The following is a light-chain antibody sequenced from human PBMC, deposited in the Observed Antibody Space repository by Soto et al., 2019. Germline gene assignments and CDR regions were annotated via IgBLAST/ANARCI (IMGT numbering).Light chain of an antibody. J-gene: IGKJ3*01. Sequence: EIVLTQSPGTLSLSPGERATLFCRASQSISSNYLAWYQQKTGQAPRLLIYGATRRATGIPDRFSGSGSGTDFTLTISRLEPEDFAVYSCQQYGRSAIFTLGPGTTVDI. CDR2: GAT. CDR1: QSISSNY. V-gene: IGKV3-20*01. CDR3: QQYGRSAIFT.